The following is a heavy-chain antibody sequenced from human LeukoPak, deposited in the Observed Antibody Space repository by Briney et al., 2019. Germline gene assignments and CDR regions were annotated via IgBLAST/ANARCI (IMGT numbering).Heavy chain of an antibody. J-gene: IGHJ4*02. CDR3: AKDDEGYY. D-gene: IGHD3-3*01. CDR1: GFTFSKSW. CDR2: IKEDGSAK. Sequence: GGSLRLSCAASGFTFSKSWMSWLRQTPEKGLEWVANIKEDGSAKYYVDSVKGRFTISRDNAKNSLYLQMNSLRAEDTAVYYCAKDDEGYYWGQGILVTVST. V-gene: IGHV3-7*03.